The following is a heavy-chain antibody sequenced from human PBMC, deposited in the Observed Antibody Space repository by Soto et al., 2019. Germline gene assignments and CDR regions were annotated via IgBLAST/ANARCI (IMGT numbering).Heavy chain of an antibody. V-gene: IGHV1-69*13. J-gene: IGHJ6*02. CDR1: GGTFSSYA. Sequence: SVKVSCKASGGTFSSYAISWVRQAPGQGLEWMGGIIPIFGTANYAQKFQGRVTTTADESTSTAYMELSSLRSEDTAVYYCARDHRPDYYGSGSYGYGMDVWGQGTTVTVS. D-gene: IGHD3-10*01. CDR2: IIPIFGTA. CDR3: ARDHRPDYYGSGSYGYGMDV.